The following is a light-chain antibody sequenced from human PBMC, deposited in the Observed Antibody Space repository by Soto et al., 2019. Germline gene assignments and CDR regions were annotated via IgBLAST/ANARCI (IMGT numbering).Light chain of an antibody. J-gene: IGKJ1*01. CDR2: QAS. CDR1: QTISSW. V-gene: IGKV1-5*03. CDR3: QHYNSYSEA. Sequence: DIQMTQSPSTLSGSVGGRVTITSRASQTISSWLAWYQQKPGKAPKLLIYQASTLKSGVPSRFSGSGSGTEFTLTISSLQPDDFATYYCQHYNSYSEAFGQGTKVDIK.